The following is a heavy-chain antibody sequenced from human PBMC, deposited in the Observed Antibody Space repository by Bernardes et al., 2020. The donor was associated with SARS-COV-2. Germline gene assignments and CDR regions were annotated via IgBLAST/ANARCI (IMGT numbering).Heavy chain of an antibody. D-gene: IGHD1-26*01. CDR2: KSYSGST. V-gene: IGHV4-59*12. CDR1: GGSISSYY. CDR3: ARDLRETGYYGMDV. J-gene: IGHJ6*02. Sequence: SETLSLTCTVSGGSISSYYWSWIRQPPGKGLEWIGYKSYSGSTNYNPSLKSRVSISVDTSKNQFSLKLSSVTAADTAVYYCARDLRETGYYGMDVWGQGTTVTVSS.